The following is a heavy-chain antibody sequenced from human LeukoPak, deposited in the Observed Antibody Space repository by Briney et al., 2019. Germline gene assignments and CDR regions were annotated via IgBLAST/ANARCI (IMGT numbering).Heavy chain of an antibody. D-gene: IGHD2-15*01. J-gene: IGHJ3*02. CDR3: ASSGGPLLAFDI. CDR1: GFTVSRNY. Sequence: GGSLRLSCAASGFTVSRNYMGWVRQAPGKGLEWVSVIYSGGSTEYADPVKGRFTISRDHSKNTLYLQMSSLRAEGTAVYYCASSGGPLLAFDIWGQGTKVTVST. V-gene: IGHV3-66*01. CDR2: IYSGGST.